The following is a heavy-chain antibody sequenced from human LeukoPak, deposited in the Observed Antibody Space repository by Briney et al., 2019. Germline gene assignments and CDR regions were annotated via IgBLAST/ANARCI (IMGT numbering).Heavy chain of an antibody. D-gene: IGHD3-9*01. J-gene: IGHJ3*02. V-gene: IGHV1-18*01. CDR1: VYSVTICG. CDR3: ARDKSAGYDILTGYSNDAFDI. CDR2: MKTYHSNA. Sequence: ASVKVSRKASVYSVTICGYNWVWKPPAPGLEWVGWMKTYHSNANYAQKIQSRVTMTTDTSTSTGYMELRGLRSDDTAVYYCARDKSAGYDILTGYSNDAFDIWGQGTMVTVSS.